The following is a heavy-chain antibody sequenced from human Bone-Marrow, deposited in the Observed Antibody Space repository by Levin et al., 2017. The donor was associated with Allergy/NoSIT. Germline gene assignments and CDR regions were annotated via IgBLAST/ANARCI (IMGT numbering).Heavy chain of an antibody. J-gene: IGHJ5*02. V-gene: IGHV3-11*01. Sequence: MAGGSLRLSCAASGFIFSDYYMGWLRQAPGKGLEYISYISTSGSPTFYADSVEGRFTISRDNAKKSLSLQMNSLRAEDTAVYYCARYVSTTVPTAASWFDPWGQGTLVTVSS. D-gene: IGHD4-11*01. CDR1: GFIFSDYY. CDR3: ARYVSTTVPTAASWFDP. CDR2: ISTSGSPT.